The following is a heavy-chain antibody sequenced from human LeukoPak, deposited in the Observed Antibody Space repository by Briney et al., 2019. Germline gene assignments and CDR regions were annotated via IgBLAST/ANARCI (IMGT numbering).Heavy chain of an antibody. D-gene: IGHD6-19*01. V-gene: IGHV3-48*01. CDR3: ARGSSSGWYYSHMDV. CDR1: GFTFSTYS. CDR2: ISPTSGTI. Sequence: GGSLRLSCAASGFTFSTYSMNWVRLAPGKGLEWVSYISPTSGTIYYTDSVKGRFTISRDNAKNSLYLQMNSLTVEDTAVYYCARGSSSGWYYSHMDVWGKGTTVIVSS. J-gene: IGHJ6*03.